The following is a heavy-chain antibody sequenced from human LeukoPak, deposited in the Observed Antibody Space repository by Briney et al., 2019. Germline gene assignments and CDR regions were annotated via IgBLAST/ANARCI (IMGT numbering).Heavy chain of an antibody. CDR3: AREGWLLGLFDY. V-gene: IGHV4-59*02. D-gene: IGHD3-22*01. Sequence: SETLSLTCTVSGGSVSSYYWTWIRQPPGKGLEWIGYIFYTGTTSYNPSLKSRVTISVDTSKNQFSLKLSSVTAADTAVYYCAREGWLLGLFDYWGQGTLVTVSS. CDR2: IFYTGTT. J-gene: IGHJ4*02. CDR1: GGSVSSYY.